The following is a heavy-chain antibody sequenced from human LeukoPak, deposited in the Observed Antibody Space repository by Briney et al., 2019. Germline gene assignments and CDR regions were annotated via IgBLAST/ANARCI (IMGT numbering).Heavy chain of an antibody. CDR3: ASAQGGVILPDYFHH. Sequence: GGSLRLSCAASGFTFSSYAMSCVRQAPGKGLEWVSAISGSGVTTYYADSVKGRFTISRDNAKNSLYLQMNSLRADDTAVYFRASAQGGVILPDYFHHWGQGTLVTVSS. D-gene: IGHD3-16*02. V-gene: IGHV3-23*01. CDR2: ISGSGVTT. CDR1: GFTFSSYA. J-gene: IGHJ1*01.